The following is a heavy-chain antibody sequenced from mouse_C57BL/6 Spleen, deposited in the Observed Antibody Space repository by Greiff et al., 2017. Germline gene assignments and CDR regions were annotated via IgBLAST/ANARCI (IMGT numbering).Heavy chain of an antibody. V-gene: IGHV14-4*01. CDR2: IDPESGYT. J-gene: IGHJ2*01. Sequence: VQLQQSGAELVRPGASVKLSCTASGFNFKDDYMPWVQQRPEQGLEWIGWIDPESGYTEYASKFQGKATITADTSSNTAYLQLSSLTSEDTAGYCCTMGFDYWGQGTTLTVSS. CDR1: GFNFKDDY. CDR3: TMGFDY.